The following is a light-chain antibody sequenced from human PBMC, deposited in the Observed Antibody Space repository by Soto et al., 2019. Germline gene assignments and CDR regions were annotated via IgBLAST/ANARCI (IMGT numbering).Light chain of an antibody. CDR1: ELGNKY. J-gene: IGLJ2*01. V-gene: IGLV3-1*01. CDR2: QDT. Sequence: SYELTQPPSVSVSPGQTASITCFGDELGNKYTFWYQQKPGQSPVVVISQDTERPSGIPERFSGSNSGNTATLTISGTQAMDEADYYCQVWDASTVVFGGGTKLTV. CDR3: QVWDASTVV.